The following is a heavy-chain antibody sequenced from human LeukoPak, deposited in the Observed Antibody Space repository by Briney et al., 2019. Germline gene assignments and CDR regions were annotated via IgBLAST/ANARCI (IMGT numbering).Heavy chain of an antibody. CDR3: ASPCSSIRCDIDY. CDR2: ISSSGSTI. J-gene: IGHJ4*02. D-gene: IGHD2-2*01. Sequence: MAGGSLRLSCAASGFTFSDYYMSWIRQAPGKGLEWVSYISSSGSTIYYADSVKGRFTISRDNAKNSLYLQMNSLRAEDTAVYYCASPCSSIRCDIDYWGQGTLVTVSS. CDR1: GFTFSDYY. V-gene: IGHV3-11*04.